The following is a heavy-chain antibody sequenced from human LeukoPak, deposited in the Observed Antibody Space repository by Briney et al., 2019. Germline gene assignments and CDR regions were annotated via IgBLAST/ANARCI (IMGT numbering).Heavy chain of an antibody. CDR1: GFTFSSYW. D-gene: IGHD1-26*01. V-gene: IGHV3-7*01. CDR3: ARNSGSYPFDY. J-gene: IGHJ4*02. Sequence: PGGSLRLSCAASGFTFSSYWLSWVRQAPGKGLEWVSSIEQDGSHTYYVDSVRGRFTISRDNAKNTVYLQMNSLRVEDTAVYYCARNSGSYPFDYWGQGNLVTVSS. CDR2: IEQDGSHT.